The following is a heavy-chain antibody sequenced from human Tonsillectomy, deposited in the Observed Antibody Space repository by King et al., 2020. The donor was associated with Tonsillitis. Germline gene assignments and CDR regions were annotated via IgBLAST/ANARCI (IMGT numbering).Heavy chain of an antibody. CDR1: GFTFSSYA. CDR3: AKFRWLRSLDGFDY. Sequence: EVQLVESGGGLVQPGGSLRLSCAASGFTFSSYAMSWVRQAPGKGLEWVSAIRGSGDGTYYADSVKGRFTIYRDNSKNTLFLQMNSLRAEDTAVYYCAKFRWLRSLDGFDYWGQGTLLTVSS. V-gene: IGHV3-23*04. J-gene: IGHJ4*02. CDR2: IRGSGDGT. D-gene: IGHD5-12*01.